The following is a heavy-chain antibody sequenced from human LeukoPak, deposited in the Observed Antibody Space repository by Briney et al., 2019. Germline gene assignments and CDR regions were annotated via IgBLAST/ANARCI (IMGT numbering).Heavy chain of an antibody. CDR2: INHSGST. CDR3: ARDVRNYDSSGYYYYYYYYMDV. V-gene: IGHV4-34*01. CDR1: GGSFSGYY. Sequence: SETLSLTCAVYGGSFSGYYWSWIRQPPGKGLEWIGGINHSGSTNYNPSLKSRVTISVDTSKNQFSLKLSSVTAADTAVYYCARDVRNYDSSGYYYYYYYYMDVWGKGTPVTVSS. D-gene: IGHD3-22*01. J-gene: IGHJ6*03.